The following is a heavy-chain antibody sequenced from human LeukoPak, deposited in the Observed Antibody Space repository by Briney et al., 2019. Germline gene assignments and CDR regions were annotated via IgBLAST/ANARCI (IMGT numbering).Heavy chain of an antibody. CDR3: ARDRGYSYADY. CDR1: GFTFSSYG. J-gene: IGHJ4*02. D-gene: IGHD5-18*01. V-gene: IGHV3-33*01. Sequence: GGPLRLSCAASGFTFSSYGMHWVRQAPGKGLEWVAVIWYDGSNKYYADSVKGRFTISRDNSKNTLYLQMNSLRAEDTAVYYCARDRGYSYADYWGQGTLVTVSS. CDR2: IWYDGSNK.